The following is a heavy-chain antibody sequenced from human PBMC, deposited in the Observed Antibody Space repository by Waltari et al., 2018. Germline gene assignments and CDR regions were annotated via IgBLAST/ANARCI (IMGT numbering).Heavy chain of an antibody. CDR3: ARAPIAAAGLFDY. CDR1: GFTFSSYS. Sequence: EVQLLESGGGLVKPGGSLRLSCAASGFTFSSYSMNWVRQTPGKGREWVSSISSSSRYIYYADSVKGRFTISRDNAKNSLYLQMNSLRAEDTAVYYCARAPIAAAGLFDYWGQGTLVTVSS. CDR2: ISSSSRYI. D-gene: IGHD6-13*01. J-gene: IGHJ4*01. V-gene: IGHV3-21*01.